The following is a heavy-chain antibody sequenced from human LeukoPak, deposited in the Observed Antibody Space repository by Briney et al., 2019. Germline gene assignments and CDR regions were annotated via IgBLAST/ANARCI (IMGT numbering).Heavy chain of an antibody. D-gene: IGHD3-16*01. CDR1: GGSISIRSYY. V-gene: IGHV4-39*01. CDR3: ARHRPGERRFDP. Sequence: SETLSLPCTLSGGSISIRSYYCGWIPQPPGKGLEWIRTIYYSGSNYYNPSIKSRVTISVDTSKNLFSLRFTSVTAADTAVYYCARHRPGERRFDPWGQGILVTVSS. CDR2: IYYSGSN. J-gene: IGHJ5*02.